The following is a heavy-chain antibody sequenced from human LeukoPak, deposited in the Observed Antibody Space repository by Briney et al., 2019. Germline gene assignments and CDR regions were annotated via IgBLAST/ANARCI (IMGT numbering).Heavy chain of an antibody. CDR3: ARVSVPAASRVSGAFDI. D-gene: IGHD2-2*01. J-gene: IGHJ3*02. CDR1: GGSISSSSYY. CDR2: IYYSGST. V-gene: IGHV4-39*07. Sequence: SETLSLTCTVSGGSISSSSYYWGWIHQPPGKGLEWIGSIYYSGSTYYNPSLKSRVTISVDTSKNQFSLKLSSVTAADTAVYYCARVSVPAASRVSGAFDIWGQGTMVTVSS.